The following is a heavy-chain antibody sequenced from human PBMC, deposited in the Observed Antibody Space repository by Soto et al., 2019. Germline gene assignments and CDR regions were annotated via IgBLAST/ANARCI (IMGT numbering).Heavy chain of an antibody. CDR2: INSDGSST. CDR3: ARDPNIVVVTAIALGYCGMDV. V-gene: IGHV3-74*01. CDR1: GFTFSSYW. J-gene: IGHJ6*02. Sequence: EVQLVESGGGLVQPGGSLRLSCAASGFTFSSYWMHWVRQAPGKGLVWVSRINSDGSSTSYADSVKGRFTNYRDNANNTLYLQMNSLRAEDTAVYYCARDPNIVVVTAIALGYCGMDVWGQGTTVTVSS. D-gene: IGHD2-21*02.